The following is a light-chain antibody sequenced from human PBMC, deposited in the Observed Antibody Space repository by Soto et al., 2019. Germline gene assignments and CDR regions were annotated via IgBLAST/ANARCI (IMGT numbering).Light chain of an antibody. Sequence: EIVLAQSPATLSLSPGERATLSCRASQSVSIYLAWYQHKPGQTPRLLIYDASNRATGIPARFSGSGSGTDFTLTISSLEPEDFAVYYCQQRSNWWTFGQGTKVDI. V-gene: IGKV3-11*01. CDR1: QSVSIY. CDR3: QQRSNWWT. J-gene: IGKJ1*01. CDR2: DAS.